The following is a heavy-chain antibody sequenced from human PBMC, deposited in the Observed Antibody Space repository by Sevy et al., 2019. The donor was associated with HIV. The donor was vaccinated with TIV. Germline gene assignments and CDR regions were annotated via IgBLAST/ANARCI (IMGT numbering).Heavy chain of an antibody. Sequence: ASVKVSCKASGGPFNTYAMTWIRQAPGQGLEWMGGIIPLFGTTNYAQKFQGRVTITADESRTTAYMELRSLTSEDTAVYYCATEVGGSVQLERLTSYYGMDVWGQGTTVTVSS. J-gene: IGHJ6*02. D-gene: IGHD1-1*01. V-gene: IGHV1-69*13. CDR1: GGPFNTYA. CDR3: ATEVGGSVQLERLTSYYGMDV. CDR2: IIPLFGTT.